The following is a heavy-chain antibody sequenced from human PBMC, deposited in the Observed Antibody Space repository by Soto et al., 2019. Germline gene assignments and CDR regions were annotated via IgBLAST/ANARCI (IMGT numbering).Heavy chain of an antibody. CDR3: VRGYCTTSPCSGDFRF. CDR1: GYTFTTYF. V-gene: IGHV1-46*01. CDR2: IHPSGAT. J-gene: IGHJ1*01. Sequence: ASVKVSCKASGYTFTTYFIHWVRQAPGHGLEWMGMIHPSGATVYAQKFRGRVTMTIDTSTTTAYMELRNLTSEDTAVYFSVRGYCTTSPCSGDFRFGGQGTLVTVAS. D-gene: IGHD2-15*01.